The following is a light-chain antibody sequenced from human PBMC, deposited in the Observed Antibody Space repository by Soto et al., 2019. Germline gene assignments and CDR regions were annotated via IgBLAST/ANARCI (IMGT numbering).Light chain of an antibody. CDR3: QQYGSSSWT. CDR2: GAS. V-gene: IGKV3-20*01. J-gene: IGKJ1*01. CDR1: QSVSSSY. Sequence: EIVLTQSPGTLSLSPGERATLSCRASQSVSSSYLAWYQQKPGQAPRLLIYGASSRATGIPDRFSGSGSGTDFTLTISRLEPEDFAVYYCQQYGSSSWTFSKGNKVELK.